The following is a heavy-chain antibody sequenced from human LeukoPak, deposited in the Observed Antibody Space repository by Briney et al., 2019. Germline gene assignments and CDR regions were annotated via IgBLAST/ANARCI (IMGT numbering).Heavy chain of an antibody. V-gene: IGHV3-23*01. CDR1: GFTFSSYA. CDR3: AKLSTITIFGVVPMGGYYFDY. D-gene: IGHD3-3*01. CDR2: ISGSGGST. Sequence: GGSLRLSCAASGFTFSSYAMSWVRRAPGKGLEWVSAISGSGGSTYYADSVKGRFTISRDNSKNTLYLQMNSLRAEDTAVYYCAKLSTITIFGVVPMGGYYFDYWGQGTLVTVSS. J-gene: IGHJ4*02.